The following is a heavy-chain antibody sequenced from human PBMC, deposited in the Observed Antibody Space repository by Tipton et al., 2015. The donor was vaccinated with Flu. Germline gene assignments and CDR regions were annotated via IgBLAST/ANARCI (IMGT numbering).Heavy chain of an antibody. Sequence: TLSLTCTVSGGSISSYYWSWIRQPPGKGLEWIGYIYYSGSTNYNPSLKSRVTISVDTSKNQFSLKLSSVTAADTAVYYCARGTGYNAMDVWGQGATVTVSS. CDR1: GGSISSYY. CDR3: ARGTGYNAMDV. CDR2: IYYSGST. D-gene: IGHD1-1*01. V-gene: IGHV4-59*01. J-gene: IGHJ6*02.